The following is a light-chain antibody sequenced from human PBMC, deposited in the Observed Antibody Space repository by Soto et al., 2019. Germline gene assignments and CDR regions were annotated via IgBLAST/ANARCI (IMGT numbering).Light chain of an antibody. CDR2: DAS. V-gene: IGKV1-39*01. J-gene: IGKJ2*01. CDR1: QTISTY. CDR3: QQSDSTPYT. Sequence: DIQMTQSPSSLSASVGDWVAITSRASQTISTYLNWYQQKPGKAPRLLIYDASSLLSGVPSRFSGSGSGTDFTLAIASLQPEDFSTYYCQQSDSTPYTFGQGTKVA.